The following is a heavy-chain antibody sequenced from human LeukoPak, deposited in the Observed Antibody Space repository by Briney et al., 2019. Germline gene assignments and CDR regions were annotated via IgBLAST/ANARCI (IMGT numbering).Heavy chain of an antibody. J-gene: IGHJ4*02. V-gene: IGHV4-34*01. CDR2: INHSGST. CDR3: VRGRVDKDYYDSSGYYHGGYFDY. Sequence: SETLSLTCAVYGGSFSGYYWSWIRQPPGKGLEWIGEINHSGSTNYNPSLKSRVTISVDTSKNQFSLKLSSVTAADTAVYYCVRGRVDKDYYDSSGYYHGGYFDYWGQGTLVTVSS. CDR1: GGSFSGYY. D-gene: IGHD3-22*01.